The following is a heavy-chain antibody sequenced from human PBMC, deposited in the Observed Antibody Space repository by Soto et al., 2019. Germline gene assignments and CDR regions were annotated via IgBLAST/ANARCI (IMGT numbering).Heavy chain of an antibody. CDR2: ISAYNGNT. CDR3: ARETSIAAADY. V-gene: IGHV1-18*01. J-gene: IGHJ4*02. Sequence: QVQLVQSGAEVKKPGASVKVSCKASGYTFTSYGISWVRQAPGQGLEWMGWISAYNGNTNYAQKLQGRVTMTTDTPTSTAYMALRSLRSADTAVYYCARETSIAAADYWGQGTLVTVSS. D-gene: IGHD6-13*01. CDR1: GYTFTSYG.